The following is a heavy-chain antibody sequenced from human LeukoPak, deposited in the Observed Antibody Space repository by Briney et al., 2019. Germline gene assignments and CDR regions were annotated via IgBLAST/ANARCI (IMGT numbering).Heavy chain of an antibody. CDR1: GGSFSGYY. Sequence: SETLSLTCAVYGGSFSGYYWSWIRQPPGKGLEWIGEINHSGSTNYNPSLKSRVTISVDNSRNQFSLGLSSVSAADTAVYYCARRITMIVVVIIMFAYFDYWGQGTLVTVSS. D-gene: IGHD3-22*01. CDR3: ARRITMIVVVIIMFAYFDY. J-gene: IGHJ4*02. V-gene: IGHV4-34*01. CDR2: INHSGST.